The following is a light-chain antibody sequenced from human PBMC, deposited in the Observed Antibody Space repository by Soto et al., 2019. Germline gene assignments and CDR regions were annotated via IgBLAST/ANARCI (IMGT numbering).Light chain of an antibody. Sequence: EIVLTQSPATLSLSPGERATLSCRASQSVSSYLAWYQQKPGQAPRLLIYDASNRATGIPARFSGSGSGTDFTLTISSLEPEDFAVYSCRQRSNSPITFGQGTRLEI. CDR1: QSVSSY. CDR2: DAS. J-gene: IGKJ5*01. V-gene: IGKV3-11*01. CDR3: RQRSNSPIT.